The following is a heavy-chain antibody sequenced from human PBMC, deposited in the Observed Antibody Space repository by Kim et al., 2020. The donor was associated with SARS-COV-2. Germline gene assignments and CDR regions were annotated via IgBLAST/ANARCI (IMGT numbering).Heavy chain of an antibody. D-gene: IGHD7-27*01. CDR1: GYTLTGYY. CDR3: ARQTGDSENDAFDI. CDR2: INPNSGGT. J-gene: IGHJ3*02. Sequence: ASVKVSCKASGYTLTGYYMHWVRQAPGQGLEWMGRINPNSGGTKYSQKFRGRVTMTRDTSTGTAYMELSRLRSDDAVVYYCARQTGDSENDAFDIWGQGTKVTVSS. V-gene: IGHV1-2*05.